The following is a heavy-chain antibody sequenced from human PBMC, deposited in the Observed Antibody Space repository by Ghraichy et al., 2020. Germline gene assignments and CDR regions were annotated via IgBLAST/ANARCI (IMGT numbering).Heavy chain of an antibody. D-gene: IGHD4-17*01. CDR3: ARHRTIDDYGDYVYWFDP. Sequence: SETLSLTCTVSGGSISSSSYYWGWIRQPPGKGLEWIGSIYYSGSTYYNPSLKSRVTISVDTSKNQFSLKLSSVTAADTAVYYCARHRTIDDYGDYVYWFDPWGQGTLVTVSS. CDR1: GGSISSSSYY. V-gene: IGHV4-39*01. CDR2: IYYSGST. J-gene: IGHJ5*02.